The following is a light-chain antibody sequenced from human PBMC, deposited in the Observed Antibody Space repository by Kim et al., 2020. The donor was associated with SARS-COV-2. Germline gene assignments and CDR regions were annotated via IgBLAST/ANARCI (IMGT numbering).Light chain of an antibody. Sequence: GSVGDRVTITCRASQSISRYLNWYQQKPGEAPKLLIYTASSLQSGVPSRFSGSGSGTDFTLTISSLQPEDFATYYCQQSYNTPPYTFGQGTKLEI. CDR1: QSISRY. CDR3: QQSYNTPPYT. J-gene: IGKJ2*01. V-gene: IGKV1-39*01. CDR2: TAS.